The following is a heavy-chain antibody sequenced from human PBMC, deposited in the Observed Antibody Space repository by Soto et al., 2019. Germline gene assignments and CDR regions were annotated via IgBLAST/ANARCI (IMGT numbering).Heavy chain of an antibody. CDR1: GFTFGDYA. J-gene: IGHJ4*02. V-gene: IGHV3-49*04. CDR3: TRDRKYQLLYTYYFDY. CDR2: IRSKAYGGTT. D-gene: IGHD2-2*02. Sequence: PGGSLRLSCTASGFTFGDYAMSWVRQAPGKGLEWVGFIRSKAYGGTTEYAASVKGRFTISRDDSKSIAYLQINSLKTEDTDVYSCTRDRKYQLLYTYYFDYWGQGTLVTVSS.